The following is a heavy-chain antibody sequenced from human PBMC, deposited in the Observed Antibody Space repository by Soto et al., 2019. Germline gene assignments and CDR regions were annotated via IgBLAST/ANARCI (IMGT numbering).Heavy chain of an antibody. CDR3: ARDICIGGSSPSGRYT. D-gene: IGHD2-15*01. Sequence: SETLSLTCTVSGGSISSGGYYWSWIRQHPGKGLEWIGYIYYSGSTYYNPPLKSRVTISVDTSKNQFSLKLSSVTAADTAVYYCARDICIGGSSPSGRYTWGQETPVTVSA. CDR1: GGSISSGGYY. V-gene: IGHV4-31*03. CDR2: IYYSGST. J-gene: IGHJ4*02.